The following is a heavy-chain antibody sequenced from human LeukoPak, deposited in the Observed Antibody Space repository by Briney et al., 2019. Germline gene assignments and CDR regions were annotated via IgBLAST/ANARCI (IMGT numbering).Heavy chain of an antibody. CDR3: ARVGYSAQVDY. V-gene: IGHV3-74*01. J-gene: IGHJ4*02. Sequence: PGGSLRLSCAASGFTVTRYGMHWVRQAPGKGLVWVSRINSDGSSTSYADSVKGRFTISRDNAKNTLYLQMTSLRAEDTAVYYCARVGYSAQVDYWGQGTLVTVSS. D-gene: IGHD4-23*01. CDR1: GFTVTRYG. CDR2: INSDGSST.